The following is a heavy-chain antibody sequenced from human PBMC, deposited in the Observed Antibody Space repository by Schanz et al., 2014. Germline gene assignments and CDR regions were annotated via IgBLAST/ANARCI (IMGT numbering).Heavy chain of an antibody. CDR2: ISGGGTT. CDR1: GFTFSSYA. J-gene: IGHJ4*02. D-gene: IGHD3-22*01. V-gene: IGHV3-23*01. CDR3: AKDRSWDYDSSGYFDY. Sequence: EVQLLESGGGLVQPGGSLRLSCAASGFTFSSYAMSWVRQAPGKGLEWVSAISGGGTTYYADSVKGRFTISRDNSKNTLYLQMNSLRAEDTAVYYCAKDRSWDYDSSGYFDYWGQGTLVTVSS.